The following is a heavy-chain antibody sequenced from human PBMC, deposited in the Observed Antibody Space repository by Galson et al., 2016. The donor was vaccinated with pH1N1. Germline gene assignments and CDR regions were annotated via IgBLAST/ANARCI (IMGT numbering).Heavy chain of an antibody. CDR1: GGSVSGISYF. CDR3: ARRRTMIRSVYYDLYEMDV. CDR2: VYSSGSP. Sequence: SETLSLTCTVSGGSVSGISYFWTWIRQPPGKGLEWFASVYSSGSPSYNSSLRSRLSMSVDTSQNHVSLELTSVTAADTAVYFCARRRTMIRSVYYDLYEMDVWGRGTTVLVSS. V-gene: IGHV4-39*01. D-gene: IGHD3-10*01. J-gene: IGHJ6*02.